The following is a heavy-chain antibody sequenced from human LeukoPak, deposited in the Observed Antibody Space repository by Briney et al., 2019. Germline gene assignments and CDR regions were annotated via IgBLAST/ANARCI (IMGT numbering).Heavy chain of an antibody. V-gene: IGHV4-30-2*01. Sequence: SETLSLTCAVSGGSISSDDYSWSWIRQPPGKGLEWIGYIYHSGSTYYNPSLKSRVTISVDRSKNQFSLKLNSVTAADTAVYFCAVSYGSGSYDYWGQGTLVTVSS. CDR3: AVSYGSGSYDY. CDR2: IYHSGST. D-gene: IGHD3-10*01. J-gene: IGHJ4*02. CDR1: GGSISSDDYS.